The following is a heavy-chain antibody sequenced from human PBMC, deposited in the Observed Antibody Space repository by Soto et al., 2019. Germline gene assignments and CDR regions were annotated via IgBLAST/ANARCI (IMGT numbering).Heavy chain of an antibody. J-gene: IGHJ4*02. CDR2: IFHSGST. D-gene: IGHD1-26*01. Sequence: QVQLQESGPGLVKPSGTLSLTCAVFGGSISNSNWWTWVRQPPGKGLDWIGEIFHSGSTNYNSSLMGRVTISVDKANNQFSLKLSSVTGADTAVYYCAHRPIVGAAIWGQGTLVTVSS. CDR1: GGSISNSNW. CDR3: AHRPIVGAAI. V-gene: IGHV4-4*02.